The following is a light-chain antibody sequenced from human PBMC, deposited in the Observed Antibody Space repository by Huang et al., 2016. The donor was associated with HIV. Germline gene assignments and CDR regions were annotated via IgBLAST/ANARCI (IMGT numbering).Light chain of an antibody. V-gene: IGKV1-33*01. J-gene: IGKJ4*01. CDR3: QQYDSLVT. CDR2: DAS. CDR1: QDINNY. Sequence: DIQMTQSPSSLSASVGDRVTMTCQASQDINNYLNWYQQKPGKAPKLLIYDASRMETVVPSRFSGSGSGTDFTLTISGLQPEDIGTYYCQQYDSLVTFGGGTRVEIK.